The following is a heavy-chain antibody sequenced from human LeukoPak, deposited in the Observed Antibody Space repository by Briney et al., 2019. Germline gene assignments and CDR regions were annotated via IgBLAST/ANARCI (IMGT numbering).Heavy chain of an antibody. CDR1: GFTVSSNY. J-gene: IGHJ4*02. V-gene: IGHV3-53*01. CDR3: ARVDFWSGYSFDY. D-gene: IGHD3-3*01. CDR2: IYSGGST. Sequence: PGGSPRLSCAASGFTVSSNYMSWVRQAPGKGLEWVSVIYSGGSTYYADSVKGRFTISRDNSKNTLYLQMNSLRAEDTAVYYCARVDFWSGYSFDYWGQGTLVTVSS.